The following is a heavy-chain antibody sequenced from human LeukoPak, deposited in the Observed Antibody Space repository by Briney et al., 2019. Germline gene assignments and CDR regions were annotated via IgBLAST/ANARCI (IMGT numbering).Heavy chain of an antibody. V-gene: IGHV3-21*06. D-gene: IGHD3-9*01. CDR3: ARVDYDILTGYSPYFHY. CDR2: ISSSSIYI. Sequence: GGSLRLSCAASGFTLSNYSMSWVRQAPGKGLERVSSISSSSIYIYYADSVKGRFTISRDNAKNSLLLQMNSLRAEDTAVYYCARVDYDILTGYSPYFHYWGQGTLVTVSS. CDR1: GFTLSNYS. J-gene: IGHJ4*02.